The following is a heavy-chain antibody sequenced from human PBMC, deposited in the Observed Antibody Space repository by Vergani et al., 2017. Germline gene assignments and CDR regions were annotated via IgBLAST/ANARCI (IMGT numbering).Heavy chain of an antibody. CDR3: AKDQSFPGYSYGFHFYFSYGLDV. V-gene: IGHV3-48*01. CDR1: GFDFSSYI. J-gene: IGHJ6*02. D-gene: IGHD5-12*01. Sequence: QLVESGGGWVQPGGSLRLSCVVSGFDFSSYIMNWVRQAPGKGLEWVSFVSTGTKSQSYAESVKGRFTISRDSAKNSLYLQMDSLRAEDTAVYYCAKDQSFPGYSYGFHFYFSYGLDVWGQGTTVTVSS. CDR2: VSTGTKSQ.